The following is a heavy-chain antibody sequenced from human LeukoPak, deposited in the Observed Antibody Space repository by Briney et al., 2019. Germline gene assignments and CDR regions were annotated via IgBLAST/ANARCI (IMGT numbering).Heavy chain of an antibody. CDR2: VGISGDT. CDR1: GFTFRSYD. CDR3: VRGGIQVSGIDEIDY. V-gene: IGHV3-13*01. Sequence: GGSLRLSCAASGFTFRSYDMHWFRQVTGKGLEWVSAVGISGDTYYAGSVKGRFTISRENAKNSLYLQMSSLTAGDTAVYYCVRGGIQVSGIDEIDYWGQGTLVTVSS. D-gene: IGHD6-19*01. J-gene: IGHJ4*02.